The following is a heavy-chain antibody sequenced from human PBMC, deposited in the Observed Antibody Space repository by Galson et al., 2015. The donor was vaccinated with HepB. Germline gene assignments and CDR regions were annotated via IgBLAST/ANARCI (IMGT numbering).Heavy chain of an antibody. CDR2: TNDDGRTA. Sequence: SLRLSCAASGLTFGSYWMHGVRQVPGKGLVWVARTNDDGRTANYADFVKGRFTISRDNAKNTLYLQMNSLRAEDTAVYYCGVQPPRDYWGQGTLVTVSS. CDR1: GLTFGSYW. V-gene: IGHV3-74*01. D-gene: IGHD1-14*01. J-gene: IGHJ4*02. CDR3: GVQPPRDY.